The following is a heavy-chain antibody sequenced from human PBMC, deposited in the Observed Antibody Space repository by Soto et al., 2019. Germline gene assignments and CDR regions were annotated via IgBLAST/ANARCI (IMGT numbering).Heavy chain of an antibody. Sequence: EVQLLESGGGLVQPGGSLRLSCAASGFPFSTSAMNWVRQAPGKGLEWVSIISASSDAAYYAESVKGRFASSRDNSKNSLFLQMNTLRDDDTAVYYCVRGGTTVATIGDHWGQGTLVTVSS. CDR3: VRGGTTVATIGDH. D-gene: IGHD4-17*01. CDR1: GFPFSTSA. CDR2: ISASSDAA. V-gene: IGHV3-23*01. J-gene: IGHJ4*02.